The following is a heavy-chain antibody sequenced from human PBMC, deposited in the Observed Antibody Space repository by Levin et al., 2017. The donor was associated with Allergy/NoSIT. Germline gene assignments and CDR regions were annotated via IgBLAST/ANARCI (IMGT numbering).Heavy chain of an antibody. J-gene: IGHJ4*02. D-gene: IGHD3-9*01. CDR2: INHRGRT. V-gene: IGHV4-34*01. Sequence: PSETLSLTCVAYGGSFNDYYWSWIRQSPGKGLEWIGEINHRGRTNYNPSLTSLKSRVTISVDASKNQFSLTLSSVTAADTAMYFCARGQLYDILTGYYMFDYWGQGTQVTVSS. CDR3: ARGQLYDILTGYYMFDY. CDR1: GGSFNDYY.